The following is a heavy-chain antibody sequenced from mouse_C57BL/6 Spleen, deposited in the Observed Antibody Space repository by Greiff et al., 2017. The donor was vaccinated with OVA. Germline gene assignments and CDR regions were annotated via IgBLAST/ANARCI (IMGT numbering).Heavy chain of an antibody. CDR3: ARADYSNYGGYFDV. Sequence: EVKVVESGGGLVKPGGSLKLSCAASGFTFSSYAMSWVRQTPEKRLEWVATISDGGSYTYYPDNVKGRFTISRDNAKNNLYLQMSHLKSEDTAMYDCARADYSNYGGYFDVWGTGTTVTVSS. CDR2: ISDGGSYT. J-gene: IGHJ1*03. D-gene: IGHD2-5*01. V-gene: IGHV5-4*03. CDR1: GFTFSSYA.